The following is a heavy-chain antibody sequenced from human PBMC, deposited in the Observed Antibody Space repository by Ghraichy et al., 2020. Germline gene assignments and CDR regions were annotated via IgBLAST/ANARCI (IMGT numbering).Heavy chain of an antibody. J-gene: IGHJ6*02. CDR1: GFTFSSYS. CDR3: ARGSKVVRFFYYDGMDV. CDR2: ITSSSTI. D-gene: IGHD4-23*01. Sequence: GGSLRLSCVGSGFTFSSYSMNWVRQSPGKGLEWVSYITSSSTISYADSVKGRFTISRDNAQNSLYLQMNSLRDEDTAVYYCARGSKVVRFFYYDGMDVWGQGTTVTVSS. V-gene: IGHV3-48*02.